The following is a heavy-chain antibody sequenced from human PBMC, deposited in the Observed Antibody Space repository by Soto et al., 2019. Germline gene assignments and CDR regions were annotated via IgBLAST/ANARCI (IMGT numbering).Heavy chain of an antibody. D-gene: IGHD5-12*01. CDR2: ISGSGGST. CDR3: AKTRGYSGYDYGMDV. V-gene: IGHV3-23*01. Sequence: GGSLRLSCAASGFTFSSYAMSWVHQAPGKGLEWVSAISGSGGSTYYADSVKGRFTISRDNSKNTLYLQMNSLRAEDTAVYYCAKTRGYSGYDYGMDVWGQGTTVTVSS. J-gene: IGHJ6*02. CDR1: GFTFSSYA.